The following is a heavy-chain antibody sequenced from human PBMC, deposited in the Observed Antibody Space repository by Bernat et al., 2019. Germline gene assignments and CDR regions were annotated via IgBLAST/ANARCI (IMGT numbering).Heavy chain of an antibody. CDR2: IYYSGST. V-gene: IGHV4-39*01. CDR3: ARHLEAMGTPNWFDP. CDR1: GGSISSSSYY. J-gene: IGHJ5*02. Sequence: QLQLQESGPGLVKPSETLSLTCTVPGGSISSSSYYWGWIRQPPGKGLEWIGSIYYSGSTYSNPSLKSRVTISVDTSKNQFSLKLSSVTAADTAVYYCARHLEAMGTPNWFDPWGQGTLVTVSS. D-gene: IGHD7-27*01.